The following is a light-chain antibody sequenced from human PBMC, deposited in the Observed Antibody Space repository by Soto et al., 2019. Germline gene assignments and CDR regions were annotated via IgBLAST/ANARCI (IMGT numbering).Light chain of an antibody. CDR3: QQRGNWPSLT. Sequence: PGERATLSCRASQRITTVAWYQQKPGQAPRLLIYGASSRSTGIPARFSGSGSGTDFTLTISSLEPEDFAVYYCQQRGNWPSLTFGGGTKVDIK. V-gene: IGKV3-11*01. CDR1: QRITT. CDR2: GAS. J-gene: IGKJ4*01.